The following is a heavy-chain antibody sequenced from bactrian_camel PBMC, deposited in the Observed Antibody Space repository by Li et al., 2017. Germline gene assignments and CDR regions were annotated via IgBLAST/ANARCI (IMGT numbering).Heavy chain of an antibody. CDR3: AAELGDDYGAIRALSVNGYTY. J-gene: IGHJ4*01. CDR1: GYDQKNAC. D-gene: IGHD1*01. V-gene: IGHV3S53*01. Sequence: VQLVESGGGLVQPGKSLKLSCAVSGYDQKNACVGWFRQAPGAQREGVAAIYAGAEAYYDDAVQGRFTISKDSASNTVFLQMNSLKLEDSALYYCAAELGDDYGAIRALSVNGYTYWGQGTQVTVS. CDR2: IYAGAEA.